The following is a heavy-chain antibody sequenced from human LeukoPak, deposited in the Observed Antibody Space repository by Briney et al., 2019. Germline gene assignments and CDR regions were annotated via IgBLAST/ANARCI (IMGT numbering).Heavy chain of an antibody. CDR2: IYHSGST. J-gene: IGHJ5*02. D-gene: IGHD2-21*01. CDR3: ARQVVIALNWFDP. V-gene: IGHV4-38-2*02. Sequence: SETLSLTCTVSGYSISSGYYWGWIRQPPGKGLEWIGSIYHSGSTNYNPSLKSRVTISVDTSKNQFSLKLSSVTAADTAVYYCARQVVIALNWFDPWGQGTLVTVSS. CDR1: GYSISSGYY.